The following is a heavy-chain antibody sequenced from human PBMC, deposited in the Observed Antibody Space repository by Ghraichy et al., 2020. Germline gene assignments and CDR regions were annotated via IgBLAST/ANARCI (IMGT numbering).Heavy chain of an antibody. CDR2: ISDSSSDI. Sequence: GGSLRLSCAASGFILSEYSMNWVRQAPGKGLEWVSSISDSSSDIYYADSVRGRFTVSRDNARGSVYLQMNSLRVEDTAVYYCARDRAAVTTGYFDYWGQGTLVTVSS. D-gene: IGHD4-17*01. J-gene: IGHJ4*02. V-gene: IGHV3-21*01. CDR1: GFILSEYS. CDR3: ARDRAAVTTGYFDY.